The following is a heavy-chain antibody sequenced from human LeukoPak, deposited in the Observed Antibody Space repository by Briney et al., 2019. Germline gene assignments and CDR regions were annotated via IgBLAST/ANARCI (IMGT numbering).Heavy chain of an antibody. J-gene: IGHJ4*02. CDR3: ARERPIYTADYFDY. V-gene: IGHV1-46*01. Sequence: ASVKVSFKASGYTFTSYYMHWVRQAPGQGLEWMGIINPSGGSTSYAQKCQGRVTMTRDTSKNQFSLKLSSVTAADTAVYYCARERPIYTADYFDYWGQGTLVTVSS. CDR1: GYTFTSYY. D-gene: IGHD2-21*02. CDR2: INPSGGST.